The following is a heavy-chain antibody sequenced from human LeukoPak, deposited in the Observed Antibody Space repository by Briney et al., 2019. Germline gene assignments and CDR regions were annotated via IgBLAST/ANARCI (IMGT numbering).Heavy chain of an antibody. CDR3: ARDRGISIAGSRFDY. CDR1: GASISSYY. J-gene: IGHJ4*02. Sequence: SETLSLTCTVSGASISSYYWSWSRQPAGKGLEWIGRVYNSGSTNYNPSLKSRVTMSLDTSKNQFSLKVSSVTAADTAVYYCARDRGISIAGSRFDYWGQGTLVTVSS. V-gene: IGHV4-4*07. D-gene: IGHD6-13*01. CDR2: VYNSGST.